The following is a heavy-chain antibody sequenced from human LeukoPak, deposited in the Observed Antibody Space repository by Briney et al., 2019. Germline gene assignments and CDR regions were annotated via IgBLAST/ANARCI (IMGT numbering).Heavy chain of an antibody. D-gene: IGHD5-18*01. J-gene: IGHJ4*02. CDR1: GYSFVNYW. CDR3: ARLPSVDTAMVARVGFDY. CDR2: IYPRDSDT. V-gene: IGHV5-51*01. Sequence: PGESLKISCEGSGYSFVNYWSGWVRQMPGKGLEWMGIIYPRDSDTRYSPSFQGQVTISADKSISTAYLQWSSLKASDTAMYYCARLPSVDTAMVARVGFDYWGQGTLVTVSS.